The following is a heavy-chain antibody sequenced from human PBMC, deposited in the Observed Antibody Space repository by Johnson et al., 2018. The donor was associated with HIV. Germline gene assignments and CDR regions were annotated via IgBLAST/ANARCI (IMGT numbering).Heavy chain of an antibody. J-gene: IGHJ3*02. CDR1: GFNFSSYD. CDR3: ARVARVVVYAEDAFDI. D-gene: IGHD2-8*02. CDR2: ISYDGSNK. Sequence: QVQLVESGGGVVQPGRSLRLSCVVSGFNFSSYDIDWVRQAPGKGLEWLAAISYDGSNKFYADSVQGRFTISRDNSKNTLYLQMNSLRAEDTAVYYCARVARVVVYAEDAFDIWG. V-gene: IGHV3-30*04.